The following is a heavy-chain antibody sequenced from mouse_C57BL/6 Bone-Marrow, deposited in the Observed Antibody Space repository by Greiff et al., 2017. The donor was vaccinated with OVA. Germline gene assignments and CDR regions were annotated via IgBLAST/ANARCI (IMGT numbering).Heavy chain of an antibody. J-gene: IGHJ2*01. V-gene: IGHV1-82*01. Sequence: QVTLKVCGPELVKPGASVKISCKASGYAFSSSWMNWVKQRPGKGLEWIGRIYPGDGDTNYNGKFKGKATLTADKSSSTAYMQLSSLTSEDAAVYFCAREGSLYFDYWGQGTTLTVSS. D-gene: IGHD6-2*01. CDR2: IYPGDGDT. CDR1: GYAFSSSW. CDR3: AREGSLYFDY.